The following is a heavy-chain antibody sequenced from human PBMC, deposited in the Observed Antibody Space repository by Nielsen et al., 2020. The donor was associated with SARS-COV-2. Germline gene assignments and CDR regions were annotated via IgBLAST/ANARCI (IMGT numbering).Heavy chain of an antibody. CDR1: GFTFSSYA. Sequence: GESLKISCAASGFTFSSYAMSWVRQAPGKGLEWVSAISGSGGSTYYADSVKGRFTISRDNSKNTLYLQLNSLRAEDTAVYYCARDGPHYYDSTGLPDWFDPWGQGTLVTVSS. CDR3: ARDGPHYYDSTGLPDWFDP. D-gene: IGHD3-22*01. V-gene: IGHV3-23*01. CDR2: ISGSGGST. J-gene: IGHJ5*02.